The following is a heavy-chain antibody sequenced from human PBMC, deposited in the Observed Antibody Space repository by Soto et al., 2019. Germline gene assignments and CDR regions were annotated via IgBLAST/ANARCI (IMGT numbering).Heavy chain of an antibody. CDR1: GDSISRYY. CDR3: ARGPYCGEECYFAY. CDR2: IYNSGII. Sequence: QVHLQESGPGLVKPSETLSLTCSVFGDSISRYYWSWVRQPAGKGLEWIGRIYNSGIINYNPSLESRVTLSVDPSKNQISLKLTSATAADTAMYYCARGPYCGEECYFAYWGQGTLVTVSS. J-gene: IGHJ4*02. D-gene: IGHD3-10*01. V-gene: IGHV4-4*07.